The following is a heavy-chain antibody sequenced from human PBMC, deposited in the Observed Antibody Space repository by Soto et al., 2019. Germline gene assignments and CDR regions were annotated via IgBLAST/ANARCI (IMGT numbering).Heavy chain of an antibody. V-gene: IGHV3-21*01. Sequence: VQLVESGGGLVKPGRSLRLSCAASGFTFSSYSMNWVRQAPGKGLEWVSSISSSSSYIYYADSVKGRFTISRDNAKNSLYLQMNSLRAEDTAVYYCARDRSWPLWSTGDFDYWGQGTLVTVSS. CDR3: ARDRSWPLWSTGDFDY. CDR2: ISSSSSYI. D-gene: IGHD3-10*01. CDR1: GFTFSSYS. J-gene: IGHJ4*02.